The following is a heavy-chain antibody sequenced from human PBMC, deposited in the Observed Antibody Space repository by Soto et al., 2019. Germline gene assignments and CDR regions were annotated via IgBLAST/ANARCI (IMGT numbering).Heavy chain of an antibody. D-gene: IGHD3-22*01. J-gene: IGHJ4*02. CDR2: INPNSGGT. CDR3: ARAVDYYDSSGYCLYFDY. Sequence: GASVKVSCKASGYTFTGYYMHWVRQAPGQGLEWMGWINPNSGGTNYAQKFQGWVTMTRDTSISTAYMELSRLRSDDTAVYYCARAVDYYDSSGYCLYFDYWGQGTLVTVSS. V-gene: IGHV1-2*04. CDR1: GYTFTGYY.